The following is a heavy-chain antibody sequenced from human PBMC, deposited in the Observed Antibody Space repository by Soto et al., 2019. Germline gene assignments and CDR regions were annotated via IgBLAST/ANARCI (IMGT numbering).Heavy chain of an antibody. J-gene: IGHJ5*02. Sequence: GGSLKISCQGSGYSFTSYWIGWVRQMPGKGLEWMGIIDPGDSDTRYSPAFQGQVTISADKSISTAYLQWSSLKASDTAMYYCARVYGDYSSRWFDPWGQGTLVTVSS. CDR1: GYSFTSYW. CDR3: ARVYGDYSSRWFDP. V-gene: IGHV5-51*01. D-gene: IGHD4-17*01. CDR2: IDPGDSDT.